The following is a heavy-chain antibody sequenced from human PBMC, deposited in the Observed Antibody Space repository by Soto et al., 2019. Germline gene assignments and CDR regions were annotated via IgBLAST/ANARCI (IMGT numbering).Heavy chain of an antibody. J-gene: IGHJ4*02. CDR2: ISYDGSNK. D-gene: IGHD3-9*01. Sequence: GGSLRLSCAASGFTFSSYAMNWVRQAPGKGLEWVAVISYDGSNKYYADSVKGRFTISRDNSKNTVYLQMSSLKTEDTAVYYCANQIRYFDWFFPFDYWGPGALVTVS. V-gene: IGHV3-30-3*01. CDR3: ANQIRYFDWFFPFDY. CDR1: GFTFSSYA.